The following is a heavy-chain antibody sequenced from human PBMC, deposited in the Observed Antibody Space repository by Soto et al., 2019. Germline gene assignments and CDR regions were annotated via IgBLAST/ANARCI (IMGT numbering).Heavy chain of an antibody. D-gene: IGHD3-16*01. V-gene: IGHV3-33*01. CDR2: IWYDGSNE. CDR1: GFSFMSQG. CDR3: ARVKESTSHMIRLYFFDL. J-gene: IGHJ4*02. Sequence: PGESLKISCAASGFSFMSQGMAWVRQAPGKGLEWVSIIWYDGSNEYYGDSVKGRFTISIDSSKNRLLLQMDSLRGEDTAVYYCARVKESTSHMIRLYFFDLWGQGALVTVSS.